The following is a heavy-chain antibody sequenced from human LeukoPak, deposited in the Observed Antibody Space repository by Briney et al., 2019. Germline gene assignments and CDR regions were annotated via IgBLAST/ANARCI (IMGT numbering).Heavy chain of an antibody. CDR3: AKAGMGATLYYGMDV. CDR1: GFTFDDYA. J-gene: IGHJ6*02. V-gene: IGHV3-43*02. D-gene: IGHD1-26*01. Sequence: PGGSLSLSCAASGFTFDDYAMHWVRQAPGKGLEWVSLISGDGGSTYYADSVKGRFTISRDNSKNSLYLQMNSLRTEDTALYYCAKAGMGATLYYGMDVWGQGTTVTVSS. CDR2: ISGDGGST.